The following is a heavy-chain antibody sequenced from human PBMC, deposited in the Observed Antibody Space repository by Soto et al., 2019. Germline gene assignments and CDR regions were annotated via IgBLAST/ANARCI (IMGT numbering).Heavy chain of an antibody. J-gene: IGHJ4*02. CDR2: VSGSGINT. Sequence: GGSLRLSCAASGFAFNNYARSWVRQAPGKGLEWVSTVSGSGINTYFADSVKGRFTISRDNFKNTLYLQMDSLRADDTAVYYCAKDGNCSGGSCYPSHWGQGTLVTAPQ. CDR3: AKDGNCSGGSCYPSH. D-gene: IGHD2-15*01. CDR1: GFAFNNYA. V-gene: IGHV3-23*01.